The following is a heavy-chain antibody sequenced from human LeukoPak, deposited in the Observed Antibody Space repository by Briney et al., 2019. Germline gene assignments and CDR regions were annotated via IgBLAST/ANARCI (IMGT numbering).Heavy chain of an antibody. CDR1: GDSISGYF. V-gene: IGHV4-59*08. CDR2: IHYSGAT. D-gene: IGHD5-24*01. J-gene: IGHJ4*02. Sequence: PSETLSLTCTVSGDSISGYFWSWIRQTPGKGLEWIGYIHYSGATNYNPSLKSRVTMSVDTSKDQFSLKLSSVNAADTAMYYCARKVATINPFDYWGQGTLVTVSS. CDR3: ARKVATINPFDY.